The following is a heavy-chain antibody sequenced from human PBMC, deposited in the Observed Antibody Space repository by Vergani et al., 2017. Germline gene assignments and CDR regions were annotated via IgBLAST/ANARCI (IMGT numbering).Heavy chain of an antibody. CDR3: ARGSYGDPRHYYNGMDV. CDR1: GGPISSGSYY. Sequence: QVQLQESGPGLVKPSQTLSLTCTVSGGPISSGSYYWSWIRQPAGKGLEWIGLIYTSGTTNYNPSLKSRVTISVETSKNQSSLTLSSVTAADTAVDYCARGSYGDPRHYYNGMDVWGEGTTVTVSS. J-gene: IGHJ6*01. D-gene: IGHD4-17*01. CDR2: IYTSGTT. V-gene: IGHV4-61*02.